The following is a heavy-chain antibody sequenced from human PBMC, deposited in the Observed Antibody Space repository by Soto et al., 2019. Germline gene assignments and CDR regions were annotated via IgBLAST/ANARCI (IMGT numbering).Heavy chain of an antibody. Sequence: QPGGSLRLSCAASGFTFSSYAMHWVRQAPGKGLEWVAVISYDGSNKYYADSVKGRFTISRDNSKNTLYLQMNSLRAEYTAVYYCAKVRRIVVVPAADVWGKGTTVTVSS. CDR2: ISYDGSNK. V-gene: IGHV3-30-3*01. CDR3: AKVRRIVVVPAADV. CDR1: GFTFSSYA. D-gene: IGHD2-2*01. J-gene: IGHJ6*04.